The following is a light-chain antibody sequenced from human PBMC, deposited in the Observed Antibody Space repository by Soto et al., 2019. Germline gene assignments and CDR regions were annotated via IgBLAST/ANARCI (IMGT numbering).Light chain of an antibody. Sequence: EIVLTQSPATLSLSPGERATLSCRASQSVSSYLAWYQQKPGQAPRLLIYDASNRATGIPARFSGSGSGTDFTLTISRLEPEDFAVYYCQQRSNWPPYTFGQGTNLEIK. CDR2: DAS. V-gene: IGKV3-11*01. CDR1: QSVSSY. J-gene: IGKJ2*01. CDR3: QQRSNWPPYT.